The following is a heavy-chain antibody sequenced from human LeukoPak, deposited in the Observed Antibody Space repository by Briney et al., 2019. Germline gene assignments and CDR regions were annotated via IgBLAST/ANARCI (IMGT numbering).Heavy chain of an antibody. J-gene: IGHJ4*02. Sequence: LSLTCAVYGRSFSGYYWSWFRQAPGKGLEWVGFIRSKGSGGTIEYAASVKGRFTLSRDDSKSIVSLQMNSLQSEDTAVYYCVKGRTRADSWGQGTLVTVSS. CDR3: VKGRTRADS. D-gene: IGHD3-3*01. V-gene: IGHV3-49*03. CDR2: IRSKGSGGTI. CDR1: GRSFSGYY.